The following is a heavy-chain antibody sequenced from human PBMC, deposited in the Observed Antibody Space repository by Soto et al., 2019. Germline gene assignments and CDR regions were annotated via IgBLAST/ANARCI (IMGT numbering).Heavy chain of an antibody. CDR3: ARLDCGGDCYSGVFGMDV. CDR1: GGSISSDY. CDR2: IYYSGST. V-gene: IGHV4-59*08. Sequence: SETLSLTCTVSGGSISSDYWSWIRQPPGKGLEWIGYIYYSGSTNYNPSLKSRVTISVDTSKNQFSLKLSSVTAADTAVYYCARLDCGGDCYSGVFGMDVWGQGTTVT. D-gene: IGHD2-21*02. J-gene: IGHJ6*02.